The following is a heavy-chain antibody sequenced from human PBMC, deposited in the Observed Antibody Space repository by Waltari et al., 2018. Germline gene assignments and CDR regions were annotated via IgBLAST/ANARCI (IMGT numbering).Heavy chain of an antibody. CDR1: GYTFTDYY. CDR2: VDPEDGET. Sequence: EVQLVQSGAEVKKPGATVKISCKVSGYTFTDYYMHWVQQAPGKGLEWMGLVDPEDGETIYAEKFQGRVTITADTSTDTAYMELSSLRSEDTAVYYCATNPPIVVVPAATNMLDDYWGQGTLVTVSS. V-gene: IGHV1-69-2*01. CDR3: ATNPPIVVVPAATNMLDDY. D-gene: IGHD2-2*01. J-gene: IGHJ4*02.